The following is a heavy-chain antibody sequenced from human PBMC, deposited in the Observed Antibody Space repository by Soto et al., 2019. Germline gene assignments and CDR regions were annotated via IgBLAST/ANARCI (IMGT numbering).Heavy chain of an antibody. CDR3: AHSYSSSWYQPTQYYYGMDV. CDR1: GFSLSTSGVG. V-gene: IGHV2-5*02. D-gene: IGHD6-13*01. J-gene: IGHJ6*02. CDR2: IYWDDDK. Sequence: ASGPTLVNPTQTLTLTCTFSGFSLSTSGVGVGWIRQPPGKALEWLALIYWDDDKRYSPSLKSRLTITKDTSKNQVVLTMTNMDPVDTATYYCAHSYSSSWYQPTQYYYGMDVWGQGTTVTVSS.